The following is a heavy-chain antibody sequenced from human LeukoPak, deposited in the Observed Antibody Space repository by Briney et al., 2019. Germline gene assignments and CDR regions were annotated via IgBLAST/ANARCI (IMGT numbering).Heavy chain of an antibody. V-gene: IGHV1-18*01. D-gene: IGHD2-2*03. J-gene: IGHJ4*02. CDR2: ISAYNGNT. CDR1: GYTFTSYG. CDR3: AVDIRRNTFGY. Sequence: GASVKVSCKPSGYTFTSYGISWVRQAPGQGLEWMGWISAYNGNTNYAQKLQGRVTMTTDTSTSTAYMELRSLRSDDTAVYYCAVDIRRNTFGYWGQGTLVTVSS.